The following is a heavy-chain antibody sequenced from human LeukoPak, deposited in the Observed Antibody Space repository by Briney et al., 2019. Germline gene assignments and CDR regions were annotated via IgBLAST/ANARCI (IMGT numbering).Heavy chain of an antibody. CDR3: ASYASAGTLDY. CDR2: IYYSGST. V-gene: IGHV4-59*13. J-gene: IGHJ4*02. Sequence: TSETLSLTCTVSGGSISSYYWSWIRQPPGKGLEWIGYIYYSGSTNYNPSLKSRVTISVDTSKNQFSLKLSSVTAADTAVYYCASYASAGTLDYWGQGTLVTVSS. CDR1: GGSISSYY. D-gene: IGHD6-13*01.